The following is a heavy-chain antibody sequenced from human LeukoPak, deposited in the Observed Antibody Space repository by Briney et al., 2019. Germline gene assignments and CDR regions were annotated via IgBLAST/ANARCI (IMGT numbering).Heavy chain of an antibody. Sequence: GRSLRLSCAASGFTFSSYWMSWVRQAPGKGLEWVANIKQDGSEKYYVDSVKGRFTISRDNAKNSLYLQMNSLRAEDTAVYYCARETYYYDSSGVYYFDYWGQGTLVTVSS. CDR1: GFTFSSYW. J-gene: IGHJ4*02. CDR3: ARETYYYDSSGVYYFDY. V-gene: IGHV3-7*01. CDR2: IKQDGSEK. D-gene: IGHD3-22*01.